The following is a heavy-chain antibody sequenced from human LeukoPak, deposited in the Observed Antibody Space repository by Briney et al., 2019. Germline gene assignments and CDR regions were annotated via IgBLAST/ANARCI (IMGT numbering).Heavy chain of an antibody. CDR3: ASRIRFLEWLSVGGYGMDV. V-gene: IGHV4-34*01. J-gene: IGHJ6*02. Sequence: SETLSLTCAVYGGSFSSYYWSWIRQPPGKGLEWIGEINHSGSTNYNPSLKSRVTISVDTSKNQFSLKLSSVTAADTAVYYCASRIRFLEWLSVGGYGMDVWGQGTTVTVSS. CDR2: INHSGST. CDR1: GGSFSSYY. D-gene: IGHD3-3*01.